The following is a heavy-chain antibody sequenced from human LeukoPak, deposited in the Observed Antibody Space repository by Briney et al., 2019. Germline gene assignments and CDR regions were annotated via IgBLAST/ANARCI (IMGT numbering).Heavy chain of an antibody. CDR1: GGSISSYY. Sequence: KPSETLSLTCTVSGGSISSYYWSWIRQPPGKGLEWIGYIYYSGSTNYNPSLKSRVTISVDTSKNQFSLKLSSVTAADTAVYYCARGPDSSGYHDYYYYYGMDVWGQGTTVTVSS. D-gene: IGHD3-22*01. J-gene: IGHJ6*02. CDR3: ARGPDSSGYHDYYYYYGMDV. V-gene: IGHV4-59*01. CDR2: IYYSGST.